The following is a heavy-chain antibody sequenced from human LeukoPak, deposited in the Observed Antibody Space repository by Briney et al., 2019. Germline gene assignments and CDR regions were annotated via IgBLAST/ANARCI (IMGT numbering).Heavy chain of an antibody. D-gene: IGHD3-10*01. V-gene: IGHV3-7*01. J-gene: IGHJ4*02. CDR1: GFTFNNYW. Sequence: GGSLRLSCAGSGFTFNNYWMNWVRQAPGKGLEGVANIKQDGSEKYYVDSVKGRFTISRDNAKNSLYLRMNSLRVEDTAVYYCARGRGFDSWGQGTLVTVSS. CDR2: IKQDGSEK. CDR3: ARGRGFDS.